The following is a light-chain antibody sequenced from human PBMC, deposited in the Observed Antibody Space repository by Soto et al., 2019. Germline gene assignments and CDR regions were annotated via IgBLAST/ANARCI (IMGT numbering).Light chain of an antibody. CDR1: QSISDT. J-gene: IGKJ1*01. CDR2: GAS. Sequence: EIVMTQSPATLSVSRGGRATRSCRASQSISDTLAWYQQKPGQAPRLLIHGASTRATGFPARFSGSGSGTDFTLTISSLQSEDFAVYYCQQYNNWPWTFGQGTKVDIK. V-gene: IGKV3-15*01. CDR3: QQYNNWPWT.